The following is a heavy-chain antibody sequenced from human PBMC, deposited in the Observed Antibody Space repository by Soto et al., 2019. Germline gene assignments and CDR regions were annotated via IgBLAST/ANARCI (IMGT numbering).Heavy chain of an antibody. CDR1: GFTFSSYS. CDR2: ISSSSSTI. CDR3: ARDLPYYDSSGYYPYYFDY. V-gene: IGHV3-48*01. D-gene: IGHD3-22*01. J-gene: IGHJ4*02. Sequence: GGSLRLSCAASGFTFSSYSMNWVRQAPGKGLEWVSYISSSSSTIYYADPVKGRFTISRDNAKNSLYLQMNSLRAEDTAVYYCARDLPYYDSSGYYPYYFDYWGQGTLVTVSS.